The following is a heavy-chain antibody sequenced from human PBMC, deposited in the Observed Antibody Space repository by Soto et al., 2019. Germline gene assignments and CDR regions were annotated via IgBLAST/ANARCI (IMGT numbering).Heavy chain of an antibody. CDR3: AREEAQYQLLPSYYYMDV. CDR2: IIPICGMA. V-gene: IGHV1-69*08. CDR1: GGTFSSYT. D-gene: IGHD2-2*01. Sequence: QVQLVQSGAEVKKPGSSVKVSCKASGGTFSSYTINWVRQAPGQGLEWMGRIIPICGMANYAQKFQGRVTITADESTSTAYMQLSSLRSEDTGLYYCAREEAQYQLLPSYYYMDVWGKGTTVTVSS. J-gene: IGHJ6*03.